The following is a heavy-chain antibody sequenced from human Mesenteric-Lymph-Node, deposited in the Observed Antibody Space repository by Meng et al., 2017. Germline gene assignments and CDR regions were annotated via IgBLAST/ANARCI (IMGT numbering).Heavy chain of an antibody. D-gene: IGHD3-22*01. CDR1: GFTFRTYA. CDR3: ARDVNYDSSGPRGY. J-gene: IGHJ4*02. Sequence: GESLKISCAASGFTFRTYAMSWVRQAPGKGLEWVSGISGGDGNTYYADSAKGRFTISRDNSKNTLYLQMNSLRAEDMAVYYCARDVNYDSSGPRGYWGQGTLVTVSS. CDR2: ISGGDGNT. V-gene: IGHV3-23*01.